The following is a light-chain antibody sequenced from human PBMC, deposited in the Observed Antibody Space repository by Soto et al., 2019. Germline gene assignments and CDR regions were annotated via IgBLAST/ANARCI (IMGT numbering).Light chain of an antibody. CDR3: QKYSSVPV. J-gene: IGKJ3*01. Sequence: DIQMTQSPTSLSASVGDRVTITCRASQGIRNFVAWYQQKPGKAPKLLIYAASTLQSGVPSRFSGSGSGKDFTLTINSLQPEDVPTYSCQKYSSVPVFGPGTKVEIK. V-gene: IGKV1-27*01. CDR1: QGIRNF. CDR2: AAS.